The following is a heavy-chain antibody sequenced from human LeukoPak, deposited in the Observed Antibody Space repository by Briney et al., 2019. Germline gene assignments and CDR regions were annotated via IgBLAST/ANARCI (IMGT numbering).Heavy chain of an antibody. CDR1: GGTFSSYA. V-gene: IGHV1-69*04. J-gene: IGHJ3*02. Sequence: ASVKVSCKASGGTFSSYAISWVRQAPGQGLEWMGRITPILGIANYAQKFQGRVTITADKSTSTAYMELSSLRSEDTAVYYCARGWEPARGHDAFDIWGQGTMVTVSS. D-gene: IGHD1-26*01. CDR3: ARGWEPARGHDAFDI. CDR2: ITPILGIA.